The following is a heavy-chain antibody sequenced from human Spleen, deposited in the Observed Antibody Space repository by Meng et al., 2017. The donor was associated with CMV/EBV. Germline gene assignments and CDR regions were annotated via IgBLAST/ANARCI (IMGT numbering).Heavy chain of an antibody. Sequence: GSLRLSCAVSGGSISSSNWWSWVRQPPGKGLDWIGEVYHIGSTNYNPSLKSRVTISVDKSKNQFSLKLNSVTAADSAVYYCARRVGGMDVWGQGTTVTVSS. D-gene: IGHD2-15*01. CDR2: VYHIGST. V-gene: IGHV4-4*02. CDR1: GGSISSSNW. J-gene: IGHJ6*02. CDR3: ARRVGGMDV.